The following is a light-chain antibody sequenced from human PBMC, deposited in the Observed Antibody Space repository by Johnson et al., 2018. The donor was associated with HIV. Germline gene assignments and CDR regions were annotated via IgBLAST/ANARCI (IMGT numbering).Light chain of an antibody. CDR2: DNH. CDR1: SSNIGNNY. Sequence: QSVLTQPPSVSAAPGQKVNISCSGSSSNIGNNYVSWYQQLPGTAPKVLIYDNHKRPSGIPDRVSGSKSGTSATLGITGLQTGDEADYYCGTWDSSLSAYVFGTVTKVTVL. J-gene: IGLJ1*01. CDR3: GTWDSSLSAYV. V-gene: IGLV1-51*01.